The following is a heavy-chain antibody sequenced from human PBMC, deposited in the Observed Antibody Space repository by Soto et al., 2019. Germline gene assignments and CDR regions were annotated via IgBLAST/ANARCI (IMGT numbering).Heavy chain of an antibody. CDR2: IDPSDSYI. V-gene: IGHV5-10-1*01. Sequence: VTRSDKSCGWKVSRSWCCWDRQVPGKGLQWMGNIDPSDSYINYNPAFRGHVTFSVDKSNSTAYLHWRSLGPSDTSIYYCARHGAATGLGFWGQGTLVTVS. J-gene: IGHJ4*02. D-gene: IGHD1-1*01. CDR3: ARHGAATGLGF. CDR1: GWKVSRSW.